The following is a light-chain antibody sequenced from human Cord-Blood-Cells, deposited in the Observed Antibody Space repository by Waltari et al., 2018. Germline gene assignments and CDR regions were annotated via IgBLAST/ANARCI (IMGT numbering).Light chain of an antibody. CDR1: QSISSY. Sequence: DIQMTQSPSSLSASVGDRVTLTCRASQSISSYLNWYQQKPGKAPKLLIYAASSLQSGVPSRFSGSGSGTDFTLTISSLQPEDFATYYCQQSYRTPLTFGQGTKVEIK. V-gene: IGKV1-39*01. CDR2: AAS. CDR3: QQSYRTPLT. J-gene: IGKJ1*01.